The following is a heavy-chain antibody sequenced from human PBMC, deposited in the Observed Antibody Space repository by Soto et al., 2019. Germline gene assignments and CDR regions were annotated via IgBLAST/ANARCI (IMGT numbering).Heavy chain of an antibody. V-gene: IGHV4-59*01. CDR1: GGSISSYY. D-gene: IGHD4-17*01. J-gene: IGHJ3*02. Sequence: QVQLQESGPGLVKPSETLSLTCTVSGGSISSYYWSWIRQPPGKGLEWIGYIYYSVSTNYNPSLKSRVTISVDTSKNKFSLKLSAVTAEDTAVYYCARVSYGDRAIAFDIWGQGTMITVSS. CDR3: ARVSYGDRAIAFDI. CDR2: IYYSVST.